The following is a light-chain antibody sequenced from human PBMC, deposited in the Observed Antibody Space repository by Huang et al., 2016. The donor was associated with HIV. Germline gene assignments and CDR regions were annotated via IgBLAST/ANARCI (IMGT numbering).Light chain of an antibody. V-gene: IGKV3-11*01. CDR3: QQRSDWPLT. J-gene: IGKJ4*01. Sequence: EIVLTQSPATLSLSPGESAALFCRASHSLGGTLAWYQQRPGQAPRLLIYDTSNRATGIPARFTGSGSGTDYTLTISGLEPEDFAVYYCQQRSDWPLTFGGGTKVDIK. CDR1: HSLGGT. CDR2: DTS.